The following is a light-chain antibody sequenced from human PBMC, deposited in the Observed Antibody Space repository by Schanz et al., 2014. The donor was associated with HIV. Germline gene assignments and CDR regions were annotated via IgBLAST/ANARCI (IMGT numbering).Light chain of an antibody. Sequence: QSVLTQPPSVSGALGQRVTISCSGSRSNIGAGYDVHWYQQLPGTAPKLLIFGNKNRPSGVPDRFSGSKSGTSASLAITGLQAEDEADYYCGSCSPTNTCTFGGGTKLTVL. CDR1: RSNIGAGYD. CDR2: GNK. J-gene: IGLJ3*02. CDR3: GSCSPTNTCT. V-gene: IGLV1-40*01.